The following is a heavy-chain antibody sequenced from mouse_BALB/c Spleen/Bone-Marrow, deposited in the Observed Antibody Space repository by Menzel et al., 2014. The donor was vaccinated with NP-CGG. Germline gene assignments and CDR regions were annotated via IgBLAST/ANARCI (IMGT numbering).Heavy chain of an antibody. D-gene: IGHD2-14*01. CDR2: ISNGGGST. V-gene: IGHV5-12-2*01. J-gene: IGHJ4*01. CDR3: ARQGYYRYDGGYYYAMDY. Sequence: EVKLVESGGGLVQPGGSLKLSCAASGFTFSSYTMSWVRQTPEKRLEWVAYISNGGGSTYYPDTVKGRFTISRDNAKNTLYLQMSSLKSEDTAMYYCARQGYYRYDGGYYYAMDYWGQGTSVTVSS. CDR1: GFTFSSYT.